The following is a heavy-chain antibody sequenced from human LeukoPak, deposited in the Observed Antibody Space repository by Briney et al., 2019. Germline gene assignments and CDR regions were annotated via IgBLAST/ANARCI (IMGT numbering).Heavy chain of an antibody. CDR3: ARATIFGAVSDY. J-gene: IGHJ4*02. CDR2: IIPIFGTA. CDR1: GYSFSTHY. D-gene: IGHD3-3*01. V-gene: IGHV1-69*06. Sequence: SVKVSCKASGYSFSTHYMHWVRQAPGQGLEWMGGIIPIFGTANYAQKFQGRVTITADKSTSTAYMELSSLRSEDTAVYYCARATIFGAVSDYWGQGTLVTVSS.